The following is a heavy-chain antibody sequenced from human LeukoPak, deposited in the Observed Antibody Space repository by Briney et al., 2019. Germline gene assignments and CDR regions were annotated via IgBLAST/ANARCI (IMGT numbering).Heavy chain of an antibody. D-gene: IGHD5-18*01. J-gene: IGHJ4*02. CDR2: IYYSGST. CDR3: ARRGGYSYAYDY. CDR1: GGSISSSHYY. V-gene: IGHV4-39*01. Sequence: SETLSLTCTVSGGSISSSHYYWGCIRQPPGKGLEWIGDIYYSGSTYYNPSLKSRVTISVDTSKNQFSLKLSSVTASDTAVYYCARRGGYSYAYDYWGQGTLVAVSS.